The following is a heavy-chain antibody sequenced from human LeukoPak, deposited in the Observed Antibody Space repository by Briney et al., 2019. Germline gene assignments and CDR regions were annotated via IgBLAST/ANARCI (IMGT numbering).Heavy chain of an antibody. CDR3: ARGIVVVTAIPPHYFDY. J-gene: IGHJ4*02. D-gene: IGHD2-21*02. V-gene: IGHV1-69*05. Sequence: SVKVSCKASGGTFSSYAISWVRQAPGQGLEWMGGIIPILGTANYAQKFQGRVTITTDESTSTAYMELSSLRSEDTAVYYCARGIVVVTAIPPHYFDYWGQGTLVTVSS. CDR1: GGTFSSYA. CDR2: IIPILGTA.